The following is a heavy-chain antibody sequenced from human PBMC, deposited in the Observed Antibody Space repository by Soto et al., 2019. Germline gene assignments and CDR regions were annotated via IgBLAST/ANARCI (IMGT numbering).Heavy chain of an antibody. V-gene: IGHV4-31*03. CDR1: GGSISSGGYY. J-gene: IGHJ4*02. CDR3: ARGGSSSPYFDD. Sequence: QVQLQESGPGLVKPSQTLSLTCTVSGGSISSGGYYWSWIRQHPGKGLEWIGYIYYSGSTYYNPSLKSRVTTSVDTSKKQFSLKLSSVTAADTAVYYCARGGSSSPYFDDWGQGTLVTVSS. CDR2: IYYSGST. D-gene: IGHD6-13*01.